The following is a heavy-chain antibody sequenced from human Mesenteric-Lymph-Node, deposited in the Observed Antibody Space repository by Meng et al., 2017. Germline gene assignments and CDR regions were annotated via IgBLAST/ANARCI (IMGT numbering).Heavy chain of an antibody. D-gene: IGHD5-24*01. J-gene: IGHJ4*02. Sequence: EVQLVESGGGLVKPGGSLRLSCAASGFTFSSYSMNWVLQAPGKGLEWVSSTSSSSSYIYYADSVKGRFTISRDNAKNSLYLQMNSLRAEDTAVYYCARNVRLRDGYNSDYWGQGTLVIVSS. CDR3: ARNVRLRDGYNSDY. CDR1: GFTFSSYS. V-gene: IGHV3-21*01. CDR2: TSSSSSYI.